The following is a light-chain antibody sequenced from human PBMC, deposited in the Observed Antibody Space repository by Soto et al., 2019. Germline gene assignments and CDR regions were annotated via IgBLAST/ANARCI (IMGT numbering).Light chain of an antibody. CDR2: ESS. CDR3: QQRRDWPIT. CDR1: QSVSSY. V-gene: IGKV3-11*01. Sequence: EIVLTQSPATLSLSPGERATLSCRASQSVSSYLAWYQQKPGQAPRLLLYESSNRATGIHARFSGSGSGTDFTLTISSLEPEDVAVYYCQQRRDWPITFGQGTRLEIK. J-gene: IGKJ5*01.